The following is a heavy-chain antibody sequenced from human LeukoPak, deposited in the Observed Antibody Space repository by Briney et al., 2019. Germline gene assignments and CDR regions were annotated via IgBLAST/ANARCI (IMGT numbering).Heavy chain of an antibody. CDR3: ARIVLTPPYGMDV. CDR1: RFTFSSYS. CDR2: IIFGGGHI. D-gene: IGHD2/OR15-2a*01. Sequence: GGSLRRSGLASRFTFSSYSMTWVRRAPGTGLEWVSSIIFGGGHIFYTDSVKGRFTIFRDDSKNSLYLEMNSLRAEDTAVYFCARIVLTPPYGMDVWGQGTTVTVSS. J-gene: IGHJ6*02. V-gene: IGHV3-21*01.